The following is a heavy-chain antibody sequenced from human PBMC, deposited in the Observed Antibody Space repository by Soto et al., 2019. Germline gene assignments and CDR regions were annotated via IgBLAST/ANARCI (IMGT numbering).Heavy chain of an antibody. CDR2: ISYDGSKK. CDR3: AKDLPFFDILSAETLFNDH. J-gene: IGHJ4*02. Sequence: QVQLVESGGGVVQPGRSLRLSCVTSGFNISIHGIHWVRQAPGKGPEWVAVISYDGSKKEFADSVKGRFTISRDNSRKTVYLQMNDVRLEDTAVYYCAKDLPFFDILSAETLFNDHWGQGTLVIVSS. V-gene: IGHV3-30*18. CDR1: GFNISIHG. D-gene: IGHD3-9*01.